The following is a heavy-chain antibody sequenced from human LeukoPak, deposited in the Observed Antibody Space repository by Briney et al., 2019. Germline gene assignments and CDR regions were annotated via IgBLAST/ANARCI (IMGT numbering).Heavy chain of an antibody. J-gene: IGHJ4*02. V-gene: IGHV3-9*01. Sequence: GGSLRLSCAASGFTFDDYAMHWVRQAPGKGLEWVSGISWNSGSIGYADSVKGRFTISRDNAKNSLYLQMNSLRAEDTALYYCAKARIAVAGGYYFDYWGQGTLVTVSS. CDR2: ISWNSGSI. D-gene: IGHD6-19*01. CDR3: AKARIAVAGGYYFDY. CDR1: GFTFDDYA.